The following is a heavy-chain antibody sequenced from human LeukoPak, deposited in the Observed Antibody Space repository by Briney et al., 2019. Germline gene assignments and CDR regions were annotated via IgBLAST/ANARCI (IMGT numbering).Heavy chain of an antibody. CDR2: INPSGGST. J-gene: IGHJ4*02. Sequence: GASVNVSCKASGYTFTSYYMYWVRQAPGQGLEWVGKINPSGGSTTYAQKFQGRVTMARDTSTSTVYMELSSLISEDTAVYYCARGGPYCGGDCYYFDFWGQGTLVTVSS. CDR1: GYTFTSYY. V-gene: IGHV1-46*01. CDR3: ARGGPYCGGDCYYFDF. D-gene: IGHD2-21*02.